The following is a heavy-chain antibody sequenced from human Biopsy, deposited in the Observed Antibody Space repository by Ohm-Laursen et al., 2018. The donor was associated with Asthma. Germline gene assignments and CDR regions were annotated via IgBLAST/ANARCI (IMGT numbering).Heavy chain of an antibody. J-gene: IGHJ4*02. CDR2: LFYDGSNN. CDR3: ARDLHPTDHLGELSEGFDF. CDR1: GFTFSSYA. Sequence: SSLRLSCAASGFTFSSYAMSWVCKAPGKGLEWVAVLFYDGSNNYNADSVKGRFTLSRDNSKNTLYLQMISLRAEDTAVYYCARDLHPTDHLGELSEGFDFWGPGTLVTVSS. V-gene: IGHV3-30-3*01. D-gene: IGHD3-16*02.